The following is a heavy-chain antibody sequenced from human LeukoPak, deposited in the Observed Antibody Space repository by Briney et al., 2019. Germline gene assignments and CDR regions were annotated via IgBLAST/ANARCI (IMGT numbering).Heavy chain of an antibody. V-gene: IGHV3-30-3*01. Sequence: PGGSLRLSCAASGFTFSSYAMHWVRQAPGKGLEWVAVISYDGSNKYYADSVKGRFTISRDNSKNTLYLQMNSLRAEDTAVYYCARRHSYGLMTDDYWGQGTLVTVSS. CDR3: ARRHSYGLMTDDY. D-gene: IGHD5-18*01. CDR1: GFTFSSYA. CDR2: ISYDGSNK. J-gene: IGHJ4*02.